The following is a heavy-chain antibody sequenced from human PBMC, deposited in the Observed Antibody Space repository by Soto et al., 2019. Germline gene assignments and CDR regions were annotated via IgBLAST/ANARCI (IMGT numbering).Heavy chain of an antibody. J-gene: IGHJ6*02. Sequence: EVQLVESGGGLVQPGRSLRLSCAASGFTFDDYAMHWVRQAPGKGLEWVSGISWNSGSIGYADSVKGRFTISRDNAKNSLYLQMNSLRAEDTALYYCAKDRGIVGATNYYYYGMDVWGQGTTVTVSS. CDR1: GFTFDDYA. V-gene: IGHV3-9*01. CDR2: ISWNSGSI. D-gene: IGHD1-26*01. CDR3: AKDRGIVGATNYYYYGMDV.